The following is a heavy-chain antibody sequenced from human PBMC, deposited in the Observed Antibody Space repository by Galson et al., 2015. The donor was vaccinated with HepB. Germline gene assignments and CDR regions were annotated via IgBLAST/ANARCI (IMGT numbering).Heavy chain of an antibody. D-gene: IGHD5-12*01. V-gene: IGHV5-51*01. CDR1: GYSFTSYW. J-gene: IGHJ4*02. CDR3: ARCSYSGYDRVHFDY. Sequence: QSGAEVKKPGESLKISCKGSGYSFTSYWIGWVRQMPGKGLEWMGIISLGDSETRYSPSFQGQVTFTADKSISTAYLQWSSLKASDTAMYYCARCSYSGYDRVHFDYWGQGALVTVSS. CDR2: ISLGDSET.